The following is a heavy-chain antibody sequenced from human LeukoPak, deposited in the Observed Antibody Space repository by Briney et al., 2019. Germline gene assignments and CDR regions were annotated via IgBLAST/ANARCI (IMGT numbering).Heavy chain of an antibody. CDR2: ISVSGGGT. CDR1: GFTFGTYA. D-gene: IGHD3-16*02. J-gene: IGHJ4*02. CDR3: ARLSQSSTRAGAFDY. Sequence: GGSLRLSCAASGFTFGTYAMSWVRQAPGKGLQWVSAISVSGGGTYYADSVKGRFTISRDNSTNTLYLQIDSLRAEDTAVYFCARLSQSSTRAGAFDYWGQGTLVTVSS. V-gene: IGHV3-23*01.